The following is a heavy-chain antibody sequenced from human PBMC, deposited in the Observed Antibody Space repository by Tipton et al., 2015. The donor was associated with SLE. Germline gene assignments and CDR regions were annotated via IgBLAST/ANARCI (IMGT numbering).Heavy chain of an antibody. CDR2: IYYSGST. CDR1: GGSVSSGSYY. J-gene: IGHJ3*02. Sequence: TLSLTCTVSGGSVSSGSYYWSWIRQPPGKGLEWIGYIYYSGSTNYNPSLKSRVTISVDTSKNQFSLKLSSVTAADTAFDYCARKDNDILTGYRPGEAFDIWGQGTMVIVSS. CDR3: ARKDNDILTGYRPGEAFDI. V-gene: IGHV4-61*01. D-gene: IGHD3-9*01.